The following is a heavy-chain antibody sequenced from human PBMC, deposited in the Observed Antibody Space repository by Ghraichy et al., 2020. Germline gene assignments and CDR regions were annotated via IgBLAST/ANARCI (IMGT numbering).Heavy chain of an antibody. CDR2: LYSGGYT. J-gene: IGHJ5*02. V-gene: IGHV3-53*04. Sequence: GGSLRLSCAASGFSVSNNYMIWVRQAPGKGLEWVSVLYSGGYTVYADSVKGRFTISRHNSENTLYLQMNSLRPEDTAVYFCSTEGRALGRLRFGPWGKGTLVTVSS. CDR3: STEGRALGRLRFGP. CDR1: GFSVSNNY.